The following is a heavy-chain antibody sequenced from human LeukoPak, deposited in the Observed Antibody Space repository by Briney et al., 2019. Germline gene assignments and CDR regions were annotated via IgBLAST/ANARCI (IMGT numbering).Heavy chain of an antibody. CDR1: GFTFSSYG. J-gene: IGHJ4*02. Sequence: GRSLRLSCAASGFTFSSYGMHWARQAPGKGLEWVAVIWYDGSNKYYADSVKGRFTISRDNSKNTLYLQMNSLRAEDTAVYYCARAGGFRRELHLDYWGQGTLVTVSS. V-gene: IGHV3-33*01. CDR3: ARAGGFRRELHLDY. D-gene: IGHD1-26*01. CDR2: IWYDGSNK.